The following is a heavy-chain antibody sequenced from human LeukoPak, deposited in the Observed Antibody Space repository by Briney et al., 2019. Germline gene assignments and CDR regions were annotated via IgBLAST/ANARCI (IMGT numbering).Heavy chain of an antibody. V-gene: IGHV4-34*01. CDR3: ARGDNVLRFLEWLPRSYYYGMDV. CDR1: GGSFSGYY. D-gene: IGHD3-3*01. Sequence: SETLSLTCAVYGGSFSGYYWSWIRQPPGKGLEWIGEINHGGSTNYNPSLKSRVTISVDTSKNQFSLKLSSVTAADTAVYYCARGDNVLRFLEWLPRSYYYGMDVWGQGTTVTVSS. J-gene: IGHJ6*02. CDR2: INHGGST.